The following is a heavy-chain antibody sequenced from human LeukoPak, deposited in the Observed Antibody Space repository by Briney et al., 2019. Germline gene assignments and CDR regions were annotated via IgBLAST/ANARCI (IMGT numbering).Heavy chain of an antibody. Sequence: GGSLRLSCAASGFTFSSYAMSWVRQAPGKGLEWVANIKQDGSEKYYVDSVKGRFTISRDNAKNSLYLQMNSLRAEDTAVYYCARDLTFFFRFDYWGQGTLVTVSS. CDR2: IKQDGSEK. J-gene: IGHJ4*02. CDR1: GFTFSSYA. V-gene: IGHV3-7*01. D-gene: IGHD1-14*01. CDR3: ARDLTFFFRFDY.